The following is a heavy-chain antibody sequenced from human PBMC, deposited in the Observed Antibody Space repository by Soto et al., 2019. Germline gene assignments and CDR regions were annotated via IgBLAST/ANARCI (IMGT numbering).Heavy chain of an antibody. CDR3: ARVVGVVPAAMRLNWFDP. D-gene: IGHD2-2*01. Sequence: GASVKVSCKASGDTFTSYGISWVRQAPGQGLEWMGWISAYNGNTNYAQKLQGRVTMTTDTSTSTAYMELRSLRSDDTAVYYCARVVGVVPAAMRLNWFDPWGQGTLVTVSS. CDR2: ISAYNGNT. J-gene: IGHJ5*02. CDR1: GDTFTSYG. V-gene: IGHV1-18*04.